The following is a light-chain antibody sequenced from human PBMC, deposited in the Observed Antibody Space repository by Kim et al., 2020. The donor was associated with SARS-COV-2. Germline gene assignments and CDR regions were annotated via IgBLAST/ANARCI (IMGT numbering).Light chain of an antibody. CDR2: EDN. Sequence: ESAGRPVPPSCTRSSGRIASNFVLWYQQRPASAPTSVIYEDNQRPSWVPDRLSGSIDDSSNSASLSISGLKTEDEADYYCQSGRLFGGGTQLTVL. CDR3: QSGRL. CDR1: SGRIASNF. V-gene: IGLV6-57*03. J-gene: IGLJ2*01.